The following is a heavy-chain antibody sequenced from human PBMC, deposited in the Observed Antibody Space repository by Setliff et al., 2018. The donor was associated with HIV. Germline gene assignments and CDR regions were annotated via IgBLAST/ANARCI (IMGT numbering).Heavy chain of an antibody. Sequence: GASVKVSCKASGYTFTSYGMSWVRQAPGQGLEWMGWITLKSGDTGYVGKFQGRLSMSRDTSTSTAYMELNSLTSDDTAVYFCAGRLRSRFLLQGNSGPFEIWGQGTTVTVSS. CDR3: AGRLRSRFLLQGNSGPFEI. V-gene: IGHV1-8*02. D-gene: IGHD1-1*01. CDR1: GYTFTSYG. J-gene: IGHJ6*02. CDR2: ITLKSGDT.